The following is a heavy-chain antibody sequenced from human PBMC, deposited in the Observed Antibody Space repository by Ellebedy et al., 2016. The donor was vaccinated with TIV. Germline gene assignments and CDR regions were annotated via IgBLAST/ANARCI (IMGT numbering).Heavy chain of an antibody. CDR2: IYPGDSDT. D-gene: IGHD3-9*01. CDR3: ARWPYDILTGYPLGNGMDV. V-gene: IGHV5-51*01. Sequence: GESLKISCKGSGYSFTSYWISWVRQMPGKGLEWMGIIYPGDSDTRYSPSFQGQVTISADKSISTAYLQWSSLKASDTAMYYCARWPYDILTGYPLGNGMDVWGQGTTVIVSS. J-gene: IGHJ6*02. CDR1: GYSFTSYW.